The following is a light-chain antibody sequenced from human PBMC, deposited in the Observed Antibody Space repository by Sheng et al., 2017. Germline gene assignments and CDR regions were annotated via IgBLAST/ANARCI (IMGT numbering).Light chain of an antibody. Sequence: NFMLTQPHSVSESPGKTVTISCTRTSGSITNNYVHWYQQRPGSSPTTVIFEDNQRPSGVPDRFSGSIDSSSNSASFTISGLETEDEADYYCQSYDNYNQVFGGGTKLTVL. CDR3: QSYDNYNQV. CDR2: EDN. J-gene: IGLJ2*01. CDR1: SGSITNNY. V-gene: IGLV6-57*01.